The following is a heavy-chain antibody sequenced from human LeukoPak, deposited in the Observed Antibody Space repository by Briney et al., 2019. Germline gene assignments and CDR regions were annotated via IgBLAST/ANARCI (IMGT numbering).Heavy chain of an antibody. Sequence: AGGSLRLSCAASGFIFIGYGMHWVRQAPGKGPEWVAFIRPDGHNKYYADSVKGRFMISRDNSKNTVDLQMNSLRGDDTAMYYCATEGAASWDVDVWGKGTTVTVSS. CDR1: GFIFIGYG. V-gene: IGHV3-30*02. J-gene: IGHJ6*04. CDR3: ATEGAASWDVDV. CDR2: IRPDGHNK. D-gene: IGHD3-3*02.